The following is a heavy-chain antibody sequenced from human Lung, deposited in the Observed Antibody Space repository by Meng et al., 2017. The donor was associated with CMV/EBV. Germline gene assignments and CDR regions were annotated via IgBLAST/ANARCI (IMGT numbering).Heavy chain of an antibody. CDR3: ARALDTAMVTFDY. J-gene: IGHJ4*02. CDR2: IYYSGST. V-gene: IGHV4-30-4*08. CDR1: GGSISSGDYY. D-gene: IGHD5-18*01. Sequence: QLQKPGPGLGSPSQTLPLTCSVSGGSISSGDYYWSWIRLPPGKGLEWIGYIYYSGSTYYNPSLKSRVTISVDTSKNQFSLKLSSVTAADTAVYYCARALDTAMVTFDYWGQGTLVTVSS.